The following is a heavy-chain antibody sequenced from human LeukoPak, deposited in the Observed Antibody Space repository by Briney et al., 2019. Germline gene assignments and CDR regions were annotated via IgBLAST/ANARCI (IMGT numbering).Heavy chain of an antibody. J-gene: IGHJ4*02. CDR3: ASPGKTLVGFDY. CDR1: GYTFTNYG. V-gene: IGHV1-8*01. CDR2: INPNSGNT. D-gene: IGHD1-26*01. Sequence: ASVKVSCKASGYTFTNYGIHWVRQAPGQGLEWMGWINPNSGNTGYAQKFQGRVTITRNTSISTAYMELSSLRSEDTAVYYCASPGKTLVGFDYWGQGTLVTVSS.